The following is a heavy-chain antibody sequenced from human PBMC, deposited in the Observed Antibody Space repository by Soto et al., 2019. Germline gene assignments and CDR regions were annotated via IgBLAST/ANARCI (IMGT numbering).Heavy chain of an antibody. V-gene: IGHV4-34*01. CDR3: ARGQPYSGSCYLLTAGWFEP. CDR1: CGSFSGDY. CDR2: INHSGST. D-gene: IGHD6-13*01. Sequence: SETLSVTCAVYCGSFSGDYWSWIRQPPGKGLEWIGEINHSGSTNYNPSLKSRVTISVDTSKNQFSLKLSSVTAADTAVYYCARGQPYSGSCYLLTAGWFEPWGQATLVTVSS. J-gene: IGHJ5*02.